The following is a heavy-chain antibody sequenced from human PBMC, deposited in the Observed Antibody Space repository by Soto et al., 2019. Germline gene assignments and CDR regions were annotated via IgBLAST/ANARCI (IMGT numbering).Heavy chain of an antibody. V-gene: IGHV2-26*01. Sequence: QVTLKESGPVLVKPTETLTLRCTVSGLSITDSEMGVSWIRQPPGQPLEWLAHIDSSGEKSYRTFLKSRLAISKDTSKSQIVLTMTNIDPADTATYYCARRHLAVAVSPWCDPWCQGIPVTVSS. CDR2: IDSSGEK. CDR3: ARRHLAVAVSPWCDP. CDR1: GLSITDSEMG. J-gene: IGHJ5*02. D-gene: IGHD6-19*01.